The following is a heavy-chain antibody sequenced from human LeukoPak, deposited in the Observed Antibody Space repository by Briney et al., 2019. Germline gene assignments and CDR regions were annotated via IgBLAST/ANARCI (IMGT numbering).Heavy chain of an antibody. J-gene: IGHJ4*02. CDR3: ARGGMYSSGWYEYLVDY. V-gene: IGHV1-8*01. Sequence: ASVKVSCKASGYTFTSYDINWVRQATGQGLEWMGWMNPNSGNTGYAQKFQGRVTMTRNTSISTAYMELSSLRSEDTAVYYCARGGMYSSGWYEYLVDYWGQGTLVTVSS. D-gene: IGHD6-19*01. CDR2: MNPNSGNT. CDR1: GYTFTSYD.